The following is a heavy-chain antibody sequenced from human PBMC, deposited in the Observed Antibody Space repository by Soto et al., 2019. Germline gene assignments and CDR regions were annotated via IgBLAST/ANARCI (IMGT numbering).Heavy chain of an antibody. CDR2: IYYSGST. V-gene: IGHV4-31*03. Sequence: SETLSLTCTVSGGSISSSGYYGSWIRQHPGKGLEWIGYIYYSGSTYYNPSLKSRVTISVDTSKNQFSLKLSSVTAADTAVYYCARDTEGYYFDYWGQGTLVTVSS. CDR1: GGSISSSGYY. J-gene: IGHJ4*02. D-gene: IGHD4-4*01. CDR3: ARDTEGYYFDY.